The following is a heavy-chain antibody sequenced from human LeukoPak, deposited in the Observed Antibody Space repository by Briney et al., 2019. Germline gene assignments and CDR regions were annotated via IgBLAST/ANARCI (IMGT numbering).Heavy chain of an antibody. J-gene: IGHJ4*02. Sequence: GGSLRLSRAASGFTFDDYAMHWVRQGPGKGLEWVSGISWNSGSIGYADSVKGRFTISRDNAKNSLYLQLNSLRPEDTALYYCAKGLSLTVTTLDYWGQGTLVTVSS. CDR1: GFTFDDYA. D-gene: IGHD4-17*01. V-gene: IGHV3-9*01. CDR2: ISWNSGSI. CDR3: AKGLSLTVTTLDY.